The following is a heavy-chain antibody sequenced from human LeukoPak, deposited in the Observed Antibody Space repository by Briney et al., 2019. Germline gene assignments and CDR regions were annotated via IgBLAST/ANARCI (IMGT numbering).Heavy chain of an antibody. CDR3: ARVGFTMIVVALESGAFDI. D-gene: IGHD3-22*01. CDR1: GYTFADYY. J-gene: IGHJ3*02. CDR2: INPSSGGT. V-gene: IGHV1-2*02. Sequence: ASVKVSCKASGYTFADYYMHWVRQAPGQGLEWMGWINPSSGGTNYAQNFQGRVTVTRDTSISTAYMELSRLRSDDTALYYCARVGFTMIVVALESGAFDIWGQGTMVTVSS.